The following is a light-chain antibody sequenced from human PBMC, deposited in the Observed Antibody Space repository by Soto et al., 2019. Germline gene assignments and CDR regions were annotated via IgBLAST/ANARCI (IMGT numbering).Light chain of an antibody. CDR1: QGIRSW. J-gene: IGKJ5*01. V-gene: IGKV1-12*01. Sequence: DIQVTQSPSSVSAYVGDRVTISCRASQGIRSWLAWYQQKPGKAPKLLIYDASSLLSGVPSRFRGSGSGTEFTLTISSLQPEDFATYYCQQVNTFPITFGQGTRLEIK. CDR2: DAS. CDR3: QQVNTFPIT.